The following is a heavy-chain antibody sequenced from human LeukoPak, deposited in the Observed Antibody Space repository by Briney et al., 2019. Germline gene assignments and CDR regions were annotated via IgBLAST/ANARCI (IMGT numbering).Heavy chain of an antibody. D-gene: IGHD2-8*02. CDR2: ISYDGSNK. Sequence: PGGSLRLSCAASGFTFSSYGMHWVRQAPGKGLEWVAVISYDGSNKYYADSVKGRFTISRDNSKNTLYLQMNSPRAEDTAVYYCAKDRKHSWSHDAFDIWGQGTMVTISS. CDR3: AKDRKHSWSHDAFDI. CDR1: GFTFSSYG. J-gene: IGHJ3*02. V-gene: IGHV3-30*18.